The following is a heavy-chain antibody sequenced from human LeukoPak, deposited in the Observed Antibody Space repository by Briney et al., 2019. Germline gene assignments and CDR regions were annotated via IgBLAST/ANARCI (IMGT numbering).Heavy chain of an antibody. CDR2: IKQDGSEK. CDR1: GASISSNNW. V-gene: IGHV3-7*03. Sequence: GTLSLTCDVSGASISSNNWWSWVRQPPGKGLEWVANIKQDGSEKYYVDSVKGRFTISRDNAQNSLYLQMNSLRAEDTAIYYCATSTAAAGTDWGQGTLVTVSS. D-gene: IGHD6-13*01. J-gene: IGHJ4*02. CDR3: ATSTAAAGTD.